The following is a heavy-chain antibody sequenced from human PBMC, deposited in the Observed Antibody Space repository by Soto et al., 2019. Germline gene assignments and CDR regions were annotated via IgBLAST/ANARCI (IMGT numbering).Heavy chain of an antibody. V-gene: IGHV3-64*01. J-gene: IGHJ4*02. D-gene: IGHD2-2*01. CDR2: ISSNGGST. CDR3: ARDICSSTSCYEFDY. CDR1: GFTFSSYA. Sequence: GGSLRLSCAASGFTFSSYAMHWVRQAPGKGLEYVSAISSNGGSTYYANSVKGRFTISRDNSKNTLYLQMGSLRAEDMAVYYCARDICSSTSCYEFDYWGQGTLVTVSS.